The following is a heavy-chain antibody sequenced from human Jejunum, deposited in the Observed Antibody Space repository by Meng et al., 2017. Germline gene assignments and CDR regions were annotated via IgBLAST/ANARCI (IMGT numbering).Heavy chain of an antibody. CDR3: AGRSYNYDDYFDF. Sequence: QVQMEQSGAEVRQPGASGKVSCRASGYPLNGFYMHWVRQAPGQGLEWMGRINTNTGGTNYAQNFKGSITLTRDTSTVYMEVNRLRSDDTAMYYCAGRSYNYDDYFDFWGRGTLVTVSS. J-gene: IGHJ4*02. CDR2: INTNTGGT. CDR1: GYPLNGFY. V-gene: IGHV1-2*06. D-gene: IGHD5-24*01.